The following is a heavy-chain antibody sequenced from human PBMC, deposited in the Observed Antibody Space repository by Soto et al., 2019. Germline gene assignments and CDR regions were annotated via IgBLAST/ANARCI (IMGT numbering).Heavy chain of an antibody. Sequence: QVQLVQSGAEVKKPGSSVKVSCKASGDTFSSFAISWVRQAPGQGLEWMGGFIPIFRTPNYAQKFQGRGTITADEVTSTGYMGPSSVRAEDTAVYYCAGDKDREQLGGNYYYALDVWGQGTTVIVSS. D-gene: IGHD3-3*02. J-gene: IGHJ6*02. CDR2: FIPIFRTP. CDR3: AGDKDREQLGGNYYYALDV. V-gene: IGHV1-69*12. CDR1: GDTFSSFA.